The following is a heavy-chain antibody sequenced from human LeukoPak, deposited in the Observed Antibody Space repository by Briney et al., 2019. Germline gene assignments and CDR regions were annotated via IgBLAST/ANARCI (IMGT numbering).Heavy chain of an antibody. CDR2: ISWNSGSI. D-gene: IGHD5-18*01. CDR1: GFTFDDYA. J-gene: IGHJ4*02. Sequence: GGSLRLSCAASGFTFDDYAMHWVRQAPGKGLEWVSGISWNSGSIGYADSVKGRFTISRDNAKNSLYLQMNSLRAEDMALYYCAKGYSYSFGSHDYFDYWGQGTLVTVSS. V-gene: IGHV3-9*03. CDR3: AKGYSYSFGSHDYFDY.